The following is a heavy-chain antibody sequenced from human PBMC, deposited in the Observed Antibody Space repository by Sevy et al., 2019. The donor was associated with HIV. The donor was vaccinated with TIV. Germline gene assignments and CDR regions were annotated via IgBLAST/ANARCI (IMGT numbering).Heavy chain of an antibody. CDR1: GFTFSNYG. V-gene: IGHV3-33*06. J-gene: IGHJ5*02. Sequence: GGSLRLSCAASGFTFSNYGMHWVRQAPGKGLEWVAGIWYDGSYKYYADSVKGRFTISRDNTKSTLYLQMNSLRAEDTAVYYWAKTFAIFGVLMSPDFDPWGQGTLVTVSS. CDR2: IWYDGSYK. D-gene: IGHD3-3*01. CDR3: AKTFAIFGVLMSPDFDP.